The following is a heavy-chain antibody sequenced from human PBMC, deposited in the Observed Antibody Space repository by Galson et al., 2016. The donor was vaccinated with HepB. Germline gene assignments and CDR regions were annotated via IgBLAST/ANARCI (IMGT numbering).Heavy chain of an antibody. CDR1: GLTFGSYG. J-gene: IGHJ4*02. CDR2: ISGRGGIT. CDR3: VVDQGLGQSMVRGAPPA. Sequence: SLRLSCAASGLTFGSYGMSWVRQAPGKGLEWVSSISGRGGITYDADSVKGRFTISRDNSKNTLFLQVNSLRAEDTAVYYCVVDQGLGQSMVRGAPPAWGQGSLVTVSS. V-gene: IGHV3-23*01. D-gene: IGHD3-10*01.